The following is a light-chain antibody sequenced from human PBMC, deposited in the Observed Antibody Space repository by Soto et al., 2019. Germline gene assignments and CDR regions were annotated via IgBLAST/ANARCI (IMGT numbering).Light chain of an antibody. CDR3: HQYGDSPQT. J-gene: IGKJ1*01. V-gene: IGKV3-20*01. CDR1: QSVTTSY. Sequence: EIVLTQSPGTLSLSPGERATLSCRTSQSVTTSYLAWYQQKPGQAPRLLIYGTSIRATGVPDSCSGSGSATDFTLTISRLAPEDFAVYYCHQYGDSPQTFGQGTKVDIK. CDR2: GTS.